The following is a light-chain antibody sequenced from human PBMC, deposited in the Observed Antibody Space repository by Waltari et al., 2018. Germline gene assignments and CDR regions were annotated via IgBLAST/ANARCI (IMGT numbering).Light chain of an antibody. Sequence: SYVLTQPPSVSVAPGETASISWGGIDEGSKGVYWYRQKPGQAPVLVVAGDTDRPPGIPERFSGSNSGNAATLTISRVEAGDEADYYCQVWYIGSDHPYVFGTGTKVTVL. J-gene: IGLJ1*01. V-gene: IGLV3-21*02. CDR2: GDT. CDR1: DEGSKG. CDR3: QVWYIGSDHPYV.